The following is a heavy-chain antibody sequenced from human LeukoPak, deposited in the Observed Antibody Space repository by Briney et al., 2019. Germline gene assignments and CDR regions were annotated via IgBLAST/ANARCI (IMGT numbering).Heavy chain of an antibody. CDR3: AKAIGIAAATYYGMDV. Sequence: GGSLRLSCAASGFTFSSYGMHWVRQAPGKGLEWVAFIRYDGSNKYCADSVKGRFTISRDNSKNTLYLQMNSLRAEDTAVYYCAKAIGIAAATYYGMDVWGQGTTVTVSS. D-gene: IGHD6-13*01. CDR2: IRYDGSNK. V-gene: IGHV3-30*02. J-gene: IGHJ6*02. CDR1: GFTFSSYG.